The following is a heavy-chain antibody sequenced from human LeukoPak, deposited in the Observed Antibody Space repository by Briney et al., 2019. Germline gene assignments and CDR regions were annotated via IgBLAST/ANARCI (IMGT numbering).Heavy chain of an antibody. CDR1: GYTFTRYY. J-gene: IGHJ4*02. D-gene: IGHD1-26*01. CDR2: INPSGGST. CDR3: ARGPMFEKEWELPITDY. V-gene: IGHV1-46*01. Sequence: ASVKVSCKASGYTFTRYYMNWVRQAPGQGPEWMGIINPSGGSTIYGQKFQGRVTMTTDTSTSTAYMELRSLRSDDTAVYFCARGPMFEKEWELPITDYWGQGTLVTVSS.